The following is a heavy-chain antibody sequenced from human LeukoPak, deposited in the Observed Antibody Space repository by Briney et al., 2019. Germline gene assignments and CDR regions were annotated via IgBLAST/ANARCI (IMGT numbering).Heavy chain of an antibody. CDR3: ARETYYYDSSGYYRKWFDP. CDR2: ISAYNGNT. D-gene: IGHD3-22*01. V-gene: IGHV1-18*03. J-gene: IGHJ5*02. CDR1: GYTFTSYG. Sequence: GASVKVSCKASGYTFTSYGISWVRQAPGQGLEWMGWISAYNGNTNYAQKLQGRVTMTTDTSTSTAYMELSSLRSEDMAVYYCARETYYYDSSGYYRKWFDPWGQGTLVTVSS.